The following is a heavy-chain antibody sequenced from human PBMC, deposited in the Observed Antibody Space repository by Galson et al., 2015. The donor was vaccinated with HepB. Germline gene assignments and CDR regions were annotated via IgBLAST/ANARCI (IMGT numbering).Heavy chain of an antibody. CDR2: IRDKGRSYET. J-gene: IGHJ4*02. D-gene: IGHD4-23*01. V-gene: IGHV3-73*01. CDR1: GFSFSESG. Sequence: SLRLSCATSGFSFSESGIHWVRQASGTGLEWIGRIRDKGRSYETAYAASVRGRFTVSRDDSKSTAYLQMSGLRTEDTAMYYCTRLGEAPLVTKPFDYWGQGTLVTVSS. CDR3: TRLGEAPLVTKPFDY.